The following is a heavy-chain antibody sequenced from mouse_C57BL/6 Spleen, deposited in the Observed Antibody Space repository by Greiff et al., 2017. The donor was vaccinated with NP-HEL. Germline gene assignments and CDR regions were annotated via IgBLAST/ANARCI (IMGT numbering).Heavy chain of an antibody. CDR1: GYTFHSYT. CDR2: INPSSGYT. CDR3: ARDGAGFDY. Sequence: QVHVKQSGAELARPGASVKMSCKASGYTFHSYTMHWVKQRPGPGLEWIGYINPSSGYTKYNQKFKDKATLTADKSSSTAYLQLSSLTSADSAFYYCARDGAGFDYWGQGTTLTVSS. V-gene: IGHV1-4*01. J-gene: IGHJ2*01.